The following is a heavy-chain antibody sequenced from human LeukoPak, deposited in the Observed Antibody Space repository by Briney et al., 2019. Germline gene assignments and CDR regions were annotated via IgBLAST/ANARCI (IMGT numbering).Heavy chain of an antibody. CDR3: ARDYDILTGYPPYYSYYGMDV. Sequence: SVKVSCKASGGTFSSYAISWVRQAPGQGLEWMGRIIPILGIANYAQKFQGRVTITADKSTSTAYMELSSLRSEDTAVYYCARDYDILTGYPPYYSYYGMDVWGQGNTVTVSS. CDR1: GGTFSSYA. V-gene: IGHV1-69*04. CDR2: IIPILGIA. D-gene: IGHD3-9*01. J-gene: IGHJ6*02.